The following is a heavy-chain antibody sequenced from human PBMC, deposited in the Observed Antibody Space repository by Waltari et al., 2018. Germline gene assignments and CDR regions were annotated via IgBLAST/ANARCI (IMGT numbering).Heavy chain of an antibody. CDR2: ITQDGSER. V-gene: IGHV3-7*01. CDR3: SVAGDY. CDR1: GFTFSSYW. J-gene: IGHJ4*02. D-gene: IGHD6-19*01. Sequence: EVQLVESGGNLVQPGGSLRLSCVASGFTFSSYWMSWVRQAPGKGLEWLANITQDGSERYYVDSVKGRFTISRDNAKNSLYLQMNSLRAEDTAVYYCSVAGDYWGQGTLVTVSS.